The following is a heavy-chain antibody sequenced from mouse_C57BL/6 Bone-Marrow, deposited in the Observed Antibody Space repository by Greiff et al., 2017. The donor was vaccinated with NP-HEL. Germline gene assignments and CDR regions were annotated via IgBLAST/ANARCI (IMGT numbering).Heavy chain of an antibody. CDR1: GFSINSDCY. CDR2: TFYSGIT. V-gene: IGHV3-3*01. J-gene: IGHJ1*03. D-gene: IGHD2-5*01. CDR3: ARAYSIYWYFDV. Sequence: EVHLVESGPSLVRPSQTLSLTCTVTGFSINSDCYWFWIRQFPGNKLEYIGFTFYSGITYYNPSFKSQTYITRDTSKNQFSLKWSSVTTEDTATYYCARAYSIYWYFDVWGTGTTVTVSS.